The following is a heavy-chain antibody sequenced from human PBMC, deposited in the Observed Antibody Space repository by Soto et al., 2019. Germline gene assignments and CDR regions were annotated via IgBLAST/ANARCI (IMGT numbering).Heavy chain of an antibody. J-gene: IGHJ4*02. CDR3: ARQTNYYDTANSPSAYYFDY. CDR1: GGSISSYY. CDR2: IYYSGST. D-gene: IGHD3-22*01. Sequence: QVQLQESGPGLVKPSETLSLTCTVSGGSISSYYWSWIRQPPGKGLERIGYIYYSGSTNYNPSLKSRVTISVYTSKNQFSLKLSSVTAADTAVYYCARQTNYYDTANSPSAYYFDYWGQGTLVTVSS. V-gene: IGHV4-59*01.